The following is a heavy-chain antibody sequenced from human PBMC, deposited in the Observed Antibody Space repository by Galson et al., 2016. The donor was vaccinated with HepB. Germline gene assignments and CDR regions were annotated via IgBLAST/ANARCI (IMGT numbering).Heavy chain of an antibody. CDR3: ARGYVARRTYFGHVWVSYLYLDY. CDR1: GFTFSSYA. CDR2: IHHGGRT. D-gene: IGHD3-16*02. V-gene: IGHV4-34*01. Sequence: LRLSCAASGFTFSSYAMSWVRQAPGKGLEWLGEIHHGGRTNYNPSLKSRVTVSVETSKNQFFLKLTSVTAADAAVYYCARGYVARRTYFGHVWVSYLYLDYWSQGALVTVSS. J-gene: IGHJ4*02.